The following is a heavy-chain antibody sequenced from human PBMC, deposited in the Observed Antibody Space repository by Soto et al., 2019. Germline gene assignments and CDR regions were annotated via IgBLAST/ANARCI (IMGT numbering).Heavy chain of an antibody. CDR1: GYSFAGYW. V-gene: IGHV5-10-1*01. CDR3: ARQIYDSDTGPNFQYYFDS. CDR2: IDPSDSRT. Sequence: GESLKISCKGSGYSFAGYWITWVRQKPGKGLEWMGRIDPSDSRTYYSPSFRGHVTISVTKSITTVFLQWSSLRAPDTAMYYCARQIYDSDTGPNFQYYFDSWGQGTPVTVSS. J-gene: IGHJ4*02. D-gene: IGHD3-22*01.